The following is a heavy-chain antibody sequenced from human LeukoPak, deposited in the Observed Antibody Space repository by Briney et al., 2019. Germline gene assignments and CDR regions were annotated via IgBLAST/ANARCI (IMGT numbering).Heavy chain of an antibody. J-gene: IGHJ4*02. CDR3: AICVTGFYLDY. Sequence: ASVKVSYKVAGYSLSESYIHWVRQTPGKGLEWMAGFDPEDEEPIFAPNFQDRVTMTEDTSTDTAFMELTSLKSDDTAVYYCAICVTGFYLDYWGQGSLVIVSS. CDR1: GYSLSESY. V-gene: IGHV1-24*01. D-gene: IGHD3-9*01. CDR2: FDPEDEEP.